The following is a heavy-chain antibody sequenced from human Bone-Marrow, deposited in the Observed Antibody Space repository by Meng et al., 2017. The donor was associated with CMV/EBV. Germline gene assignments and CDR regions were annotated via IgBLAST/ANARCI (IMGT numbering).Heavy chain of an antibody. CDR3: ARGQRYHPYYYYGMDV. CDR1: GGSISSYY. CDR2: IYYSGST. V-gene: IGHV4-59*12. J-gene: IGHJ6*02. Sequence: SETLSLTCTVSGGSISSYYWSWIRQPPGKGLEWIGYIYYSGSTNYNPSLKSRVTISVDTSKNQFSLKLSSVTAADTAVYYCARGQRYHPYYYYGMDVWGQGTTVIVSS. D-gene: IGHD2-2*01.